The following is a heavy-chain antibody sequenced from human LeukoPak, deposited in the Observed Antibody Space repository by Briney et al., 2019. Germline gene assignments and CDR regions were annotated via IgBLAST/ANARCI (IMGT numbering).Heavy chain of an antibody. CDR3: AKDRGY. CDR1: GFTFSTYS. V-gene: IGHV3-23*01. J-gene: IGHJ4*02. Sequence: GGSLRLSCAASGFTFSTYSLTWVRQAPGKGLEWVSGISGSGGTTYYADSVKGRFTISRDNSKNTVYLQMNSLRAEDTAVYYCAKDRGYWGQGTLVTVSS. CDR2: ISGSGGTT.